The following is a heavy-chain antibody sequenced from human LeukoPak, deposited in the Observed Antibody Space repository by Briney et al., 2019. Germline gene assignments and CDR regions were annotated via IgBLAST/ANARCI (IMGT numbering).Heavy chain of an antibody. J-gene: IGHJ4*02. V-gene: IGHV1-2*02. CDR3: ARGKVGATPEDY. CDR1: GYTFTGYY. CDR2: INPNSGGT. Sequence: AASVKVSCKASGYTFTGYYMHWVRRAPGQGLEWMGWINPNSGGTNYAQKFQGRVTMTRDTSISTAYMELSRLRSGDTAVYYCARGKVGATPEDYWGQGTLVTVSS. D-gene: IGHD1-26*01.